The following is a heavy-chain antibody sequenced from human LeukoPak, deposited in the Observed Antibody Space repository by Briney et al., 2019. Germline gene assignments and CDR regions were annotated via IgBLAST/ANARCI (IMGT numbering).Heavy chain of an antibody. V-gene: IGHV1-18*01. CDR1: GYTFTSYG. CDR3: VSSFWTPGAFDI. D-gene: IGHD3/OR15-3a*01. CDR2: ISAYNGNT. Sequence: GASVKVSCKASGYTFTSYGISWVRQAPGQGLEWMGWISAYNGNTNYAQKLQGRVTMTTDTSTSTAYMELRSLRSDDTAVYYCVSSFWTPGAFDIWGQGTMVTVSS. J-gene: IGHJ3*02.